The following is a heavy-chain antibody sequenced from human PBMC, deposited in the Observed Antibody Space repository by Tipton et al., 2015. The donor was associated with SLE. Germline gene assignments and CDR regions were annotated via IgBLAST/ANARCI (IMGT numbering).Heavy chain of an antibody. CDR3: ARGWGSWPYYFDY. CDR1: GGSINSYY. D-gene: IGHD6-13*01. CDR2: IYYSGST. J-gene: IGHJ4*02. Sequence: LRLSCTVSGGSINSYYWSWIRQPPGKGLEWIGYIYYSGSTNYKPSLKSRVTISVDTSKNQFSLKLSSVTAADTAVYYCARGWGSWPYYFDYWGQGTLVTVSS. V-gene: IGHV4-59*01.